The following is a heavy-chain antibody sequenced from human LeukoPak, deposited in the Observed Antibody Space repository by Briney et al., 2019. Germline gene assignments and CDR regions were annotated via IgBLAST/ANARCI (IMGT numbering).Heavy chain of an antibody. CDR1: GFTFSSYW. CDR3: ARGGGLDV. D-gene: IGHD3-16*01. J-gene: IGHJ6*02. CDR2: INHNGNVN. Sequence: GSLRLSCAASGFTFSSYWMNWARQAPGKGLEWVASINHNGNVNYYVDSVKGRFTISRDNAKNSLYLQMSNLRAEDTAVYFCARGGGLDVWGQGATVTVSS. V-gene: IGHV3-7*03.